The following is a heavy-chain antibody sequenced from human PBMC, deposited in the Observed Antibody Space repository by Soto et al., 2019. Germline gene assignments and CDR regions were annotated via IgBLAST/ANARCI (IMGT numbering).Heavy chain of an antibody. D-gene: IGHD7-27*01. CDR2: IYYSGST. CDR3: AKTGDRCYYYGMDV. CDR1: VGSIRSYY. V-gene: IGHV4-59*08. J-gene: IGHJ6*02. Sequence: QVQLQESGPGLVKPSETLSLTCTVSVGSIRSYYWSWIRQPPGKGLEWIGYIYYSGSTSYNPSLKSGATISLDTSTTHSSLPLSSVTAADTAVYYCAKTGDRCYYYGMDVWGQGTTVIVSS.